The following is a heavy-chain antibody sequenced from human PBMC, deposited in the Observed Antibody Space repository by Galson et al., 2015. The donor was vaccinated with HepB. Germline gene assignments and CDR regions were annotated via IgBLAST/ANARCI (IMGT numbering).Heavy chain of an antibody. D-gene: IGHD3-10*01. J-gene: IGHJ5*02. Sequence: QSGAEVKKPGESLRISCKGSGYSFTSYWISWVRQMPGKGLEWMGRIDPSDSYTNYSPSFQGHVTISADKSISTAYLQWSSLKASDTAMYYCARHHYYGSGSYYNWFDPWGQGTLVTVSS. V-gene: IGHV5-10-1*01. CDR3: ARHHYYGSGSYYNWFDP. CDR1: GYSFTSYW. CDR2: IDPSDSYT.